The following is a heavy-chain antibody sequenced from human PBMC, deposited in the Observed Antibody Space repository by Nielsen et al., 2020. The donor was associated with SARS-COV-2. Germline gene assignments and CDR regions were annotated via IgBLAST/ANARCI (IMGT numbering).Heavy chain of an antibody. V-gene: IGHV3-21*01. CDR1: GFTFSSYS. CDR2: ISSSSSYI. J-gene: IGHJ6*03. CDR3: ARDLAAAGTERYYYYYMGV. Sequence: GESLKISCAASGFTFSSYSMNWVRQAPGKGLEWVSSISSSSSYIYYADSVKGRFTISRDNAKNSLYLQMNSLRAEDTAVYYCARDLAAAGTERYYYYYMGVWGKGTTVTVSS. D-gene: IGHD6-13*01.